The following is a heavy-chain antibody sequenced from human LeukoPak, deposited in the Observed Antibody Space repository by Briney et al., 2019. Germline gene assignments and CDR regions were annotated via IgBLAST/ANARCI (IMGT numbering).Heavy chain of an antibody. CDR3: AKVAAGQQLDARFFFDY. V-gene: IGHV3-23*01. CDR2: ISGSGGST. Sequence: GSLRLSCAASGYTFSSYAMSWVRQAPGKGLEWVSAISGSGGSTYYADSVKGRFTISRDNSKNTLYLQMNSLRAEDTAVYYCAKVAAGQQLDARFFFDYWGQGTLVTVSS. CDR1: GYTFSSYA. D-gene: IGHD6-13*01. J-gene: IGHJ4*02.